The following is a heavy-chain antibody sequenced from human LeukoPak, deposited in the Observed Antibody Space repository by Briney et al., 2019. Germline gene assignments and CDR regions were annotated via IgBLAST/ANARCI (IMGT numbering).Heavy chain of an antibody. V-gene: IGHV1-3*01. CDR1: GYTFTSYA. CDR2: ISADNGNT. Sequence: GASVKVSCKASGYTFTSYAMHWVRQAPGQRLEWMGRISADNGNTKYAQKVQGRVTMTTDTSTSTAYMELRSLRPDDTAVYFCARDSYGLYHYYYMDVWGKGTTVTVSS. CDR3: ARDSYGLYHYYYMDV. J-gene: IGHJ6*03. D-gene: IGHD5-18*01.